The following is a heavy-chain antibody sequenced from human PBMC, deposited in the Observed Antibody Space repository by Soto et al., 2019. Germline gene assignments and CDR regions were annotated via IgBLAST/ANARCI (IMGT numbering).Heavy chain of an antibody. J-gene: IGHJ4*02. CDR1: GGSISSGGYY. Sequence: PSVTMSVTCTVAGGSISSGGYYWSRIRQHPGKGLEWIGYIYYSGSTYYNPSLKSRVTISVDTSKNQFSLKLSSVTAADTAVYYCARGDLYGRFDYWGQGTLVTVSS. CDR3: ARGDLYGRFDY. CDR2: IYYSGST. V-gene: IGHV4-31*03. D-gene: IGHD3-16*01.